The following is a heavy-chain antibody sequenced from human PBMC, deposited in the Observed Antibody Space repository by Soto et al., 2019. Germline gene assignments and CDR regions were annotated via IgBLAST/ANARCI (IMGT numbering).Heavy chain of an antibody. CDR1: GGSVSSGSYY. V-gene: IGHV4-61*01. Sequence: SETLSLTCTVSGGSVSSGSYYWSWIRQPPGKGLEWIGDIYYSGSTNYNPSLKSRVTISVDTSKNQFSLKLSSVTAADTAVYYCARGLGLRYFDWSPGYYYGMDVWGQGTTVTVSS. J-gene: IGHJ6*02. D-gene: IGHD3-9*01. CDR2: IYYSGST. CDR3: ARGLGLRYFDWSPGYYYGMDV.